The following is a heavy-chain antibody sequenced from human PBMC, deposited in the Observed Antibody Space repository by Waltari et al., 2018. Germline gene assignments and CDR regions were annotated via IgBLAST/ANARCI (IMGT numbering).Heavy chain of an antibody. CDR2: INWNSGTI. J-gene: IGHJ4*02. CDR3: TKDMDGATAMAPRLDF. D-gene: IGHD5-18*01. Sequence: VHLVESGGGLVRPGRSLRLSCAAYGLIFEDYGMEWVRQAPGKGLEWVAGINWNSGTIHYADSVKGRFTISRDNAENSLYLQMNSLTTEDTAVYYCTKDMDGATAMAPRLDFWGQGTLVTVSS. V-gene: IGHV3-9*01. CDR1: GLIFEDYG.